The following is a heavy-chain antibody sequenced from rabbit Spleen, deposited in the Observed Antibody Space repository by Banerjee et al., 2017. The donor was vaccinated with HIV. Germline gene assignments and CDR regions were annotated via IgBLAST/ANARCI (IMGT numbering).Heavy chain of an antibody. CDR1: GFDFSSNYY. CDR3: ARDDGSYDYIDGYFKL. V-gene: IGHV1S43*01. J-gene: IGHJ4*01. D-gene: IGHD6-1*01. Sequence: QEQLVEYGGDLVQPEGSLTLTCKASGFDFSSNYYMCWVRQAPGKGLELIAWIYTRDGSTWYASWVNGRFTISRSTSLNTVDLKMTSLTAADTATYFCARDDGSYDYIDGYFKLWGPGTLVTVS. CDR2: IYTRDGST.